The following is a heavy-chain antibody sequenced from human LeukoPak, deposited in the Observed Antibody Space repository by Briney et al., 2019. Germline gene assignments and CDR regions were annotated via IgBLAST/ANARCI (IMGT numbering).Heavy chain of an antibody. CDR2: IYHSGST. CDR1: GGSISSSNW. J-gene: IGHJ4*02. CDR3: ARGRSYPTKPFDY. Sequence: PSGTLSLTCAVSGGSISSSNWWCWVRQPPGKGLEWIGEIYHSGSTNYNPSLKSRVTISVDKSKNQFSLKLSSVTAADTAVYYCARGRSYPTKPFDYWGQGTLVTVSS. V-gene: IGHV4-4*02. D-gene: IGHD3-16*02.